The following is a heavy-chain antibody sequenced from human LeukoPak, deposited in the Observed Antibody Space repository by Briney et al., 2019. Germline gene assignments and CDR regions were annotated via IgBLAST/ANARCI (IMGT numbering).Heavy chain of an antibody. V-gene: IGHV3-30*02. CDR1: GFTFSSYA. CDR2: IRPDGTKK. CDR3: VKDNPVLHY. Sequence: PGGSLRLSCAASGFTFSSYAMSWVRQAPGRGLEWLTLIRPDGTKKFYSDSVKGRFTVSRDNSKNMLHLEMNSLRSEDTAVYYCVKDNPVLHYWGQGILVTVSS. J-gene: IGHJ4*02.